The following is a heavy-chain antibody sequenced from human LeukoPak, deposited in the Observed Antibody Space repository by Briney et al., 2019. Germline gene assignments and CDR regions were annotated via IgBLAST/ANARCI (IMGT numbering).Heavy chain of an antibody. CDR2: ISLNTDRI. Sequence: GGSLRLSCEVSGLIFHEHAMHWVRQSPGKGLEWVSGISLNTDRIGYADSVKGRFTVSRDNAKNSVYLQMSSLRVEDTALYYCGKDLKPGGLDSWGQGTLVTVSS. CDR3: GKDLKPGGLDS. CDR1: GLIFHEHA. V-gene: IGHV3-9*01. D-gene: IGHD3-10*01. J-gene: IGHJ4*02.